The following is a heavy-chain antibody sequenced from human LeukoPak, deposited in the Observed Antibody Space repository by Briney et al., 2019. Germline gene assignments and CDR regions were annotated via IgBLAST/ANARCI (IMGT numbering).Heavy chain of an antibody. V-gene: IGHV1-8*03. CDR3: ARWYAYSSSSGGAFDI. D-gene: IGHD6-6*01. J-gene: IGHJ3*02. Sequence: ASVKVSCKASGYTSTSYDINWVRQATGQGLEWMGWMNPNSGNTGYAQKFQGRVTITRNTSISTAYMELSSLRSEDTAVYYCARWYAYSSSSGGAFDIWGQGTMVTVSS. CDR2: MNPNSGNT. CDR1: GYTSTSYD.